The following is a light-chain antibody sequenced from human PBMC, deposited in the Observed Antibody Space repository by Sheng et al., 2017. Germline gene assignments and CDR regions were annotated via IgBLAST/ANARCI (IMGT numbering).Light chain of an antibody. CDR3: QQYHDWPLT. Sequence: IVMTQSPATLSVSPGERATLSCRASQSVTNSLAWCQQKPGQAPRLLIYGASTRATGIPARFSGSGSGTEFTLTISSLQSEDFAVYYCQQYHDWPLTFGGGTKVEFK. V-gene: IGKV3-15*01. CDR2: GAS. CDR1: QSVTNS. J-gene: IGKJ4*01.